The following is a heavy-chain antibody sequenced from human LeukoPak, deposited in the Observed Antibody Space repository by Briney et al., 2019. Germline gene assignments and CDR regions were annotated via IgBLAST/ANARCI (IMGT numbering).Heavy chain of an antibody. J-gene: IGHJ4*02. Sequence: ASVKVSCKDSGYTFTTYALNWVRQAPGQGLEWMGLISTDTGHPTYAPGFTGRFVFSLDTSVSTAYLQISSLRAEDTAVYYCARSTLLWNDWFEPYFDYWAQGTLVTVSS. V-gene: IGHV7-4-1*02. CDR2: ISTDTGHP. CDR1: GYTFTTYA. CDR3: ARSTLLWNDWFEPYFDY. D-gene: IGHD3-9*01.